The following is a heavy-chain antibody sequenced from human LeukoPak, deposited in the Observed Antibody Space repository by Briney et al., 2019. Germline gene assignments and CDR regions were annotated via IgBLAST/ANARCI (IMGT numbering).Heavy chain of an antibody. CDR1: GFSFSTYY. D-gene: IGHD1-14*01. Sequence: GGSLRLSCAASGFSFSTYYVNWVRQAPGKGLEWVSCISSSSTYIYYADSVRGRFAISRDNAKNSLYLQMNSLRAEDTAVYYCARENHGSFDYWGQGSPVTVSS. J-gene: IGHJ4*02. V-gene: IGHV3-21*01. CDR3: ARENHGSFDY. CDR2: ISSSSTYI.